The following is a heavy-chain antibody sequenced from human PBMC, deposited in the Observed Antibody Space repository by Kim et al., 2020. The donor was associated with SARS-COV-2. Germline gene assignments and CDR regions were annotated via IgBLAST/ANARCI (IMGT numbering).Heavy chain of an antibody. D-gene: IGHD3-10*01. Sequence: SETLSLTCTVSGGSSKYGNYSWGWIRQPPGGGLEWIGSMLSPGSTQYNSSFKSLVTISVGTSKNQLSLDLTSVTAADSAIDYCARDVGSGYVVPRAMDSWGQVFLVTDSS. CDR2: MLSPGST. CDR3: ARDVGSGYVVPRAMDS. J-gene: IGHJ4*02. V-gene: IGHV4-39*02. CDR1: GGSSKYGNYS.